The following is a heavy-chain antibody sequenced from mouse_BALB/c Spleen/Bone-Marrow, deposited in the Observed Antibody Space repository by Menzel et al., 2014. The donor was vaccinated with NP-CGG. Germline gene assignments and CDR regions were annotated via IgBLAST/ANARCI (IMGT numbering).Heavy chain of an antibody. CDR3: TGYGNYFDY. V-gene: IGHV1-69*02. Sequence: QVQLQQSGAELVRPGASVKLSCKASGYTFTNCWINWVKQRPGQGLEWIGNIYPSDSYTTYDQNFKDKATLTVDKSSSTAYMQLSSPTSEDSAVYYCTGYGNYFDYWGQGTTLTVSS. D-gene: IGHD2-1*01. CDR2: IYPSDSYT. CDR1: GYTFTNCW. J-gene: IGHJ2*01.